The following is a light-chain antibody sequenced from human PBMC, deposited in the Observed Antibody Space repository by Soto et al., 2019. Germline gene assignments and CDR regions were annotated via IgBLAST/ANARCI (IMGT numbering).Light chain of an antibody. CDR2: GAS. CDR1: QGISRY. V-gene: IGKV1-9*01. CDR3: QQYNNYPRT. J-gene: IGKJ2*01. Sequence: DIQVTQSPSFLSASVGDRVTITCRASQGISRYLAWYQQKPGRAPKLLIYGASTLQSGVPSRFSGSRSGTEFTLTVSSLQPEDFPTYYCQQYNNYPRTFGQGTKLEIK.